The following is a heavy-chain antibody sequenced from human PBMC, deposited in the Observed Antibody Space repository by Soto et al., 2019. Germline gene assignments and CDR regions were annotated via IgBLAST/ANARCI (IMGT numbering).Heavy chain of an antibody. CDR1: GGSFSGYY. CDR2: INHSGST. V-gene: IGHV4-34*01. J-gene: IGHJ6*03. D-gene: IGHD5-12*01. Sequence: SETLSLTCAVYGGSFSGYYWSWIRQPPGKGLEWIGEINHSGSTNYNPSLKSRVTISVDTSKNQFSLKLSSVTAADTAVYYCARVDIVATIFNAYYYYMDVWGKGTTVTVSS. CDR3: ARVDIVATIFNAYYYYMDV.